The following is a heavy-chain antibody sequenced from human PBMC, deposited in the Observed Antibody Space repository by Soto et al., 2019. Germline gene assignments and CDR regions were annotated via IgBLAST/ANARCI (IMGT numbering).Heavy chain of an antibody. Sequence: GASVKVSCKASGYTFTGYYMHWLRQAPGQGLEWMGWINPNSGGTNYAQKFQGWVTMTRDTSISTAYMELSRLRSDDTAVYYCARDLVGATGDDYWGQGTLVTVSS. CDR1: GYTFTGYY. CDR2: INPNSGGT. D-gene: IGHD1-26*01. J-gene: IGHJ4*02. CDR3: ARDLVGATGDDY. V-gene: IGHV1-2*04.